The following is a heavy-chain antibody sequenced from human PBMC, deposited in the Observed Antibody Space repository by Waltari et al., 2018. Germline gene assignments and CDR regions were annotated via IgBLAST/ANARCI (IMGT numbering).Heavy chain of an antibody. Sequence: QVLLQESGPGLVKPSETLSLTCAVSGYSISSGYYWGWIRQPPGKGLEWIGSIYHSGSTYYNPSLKSRVTISVDTSKNQFSLKLSSVTAADTAVYYCEGAAAVAIDYWGQGTLVTVSS. CDR2: IYHSGST. CDR3: EGAAAVAIDY. J-gene: IGHJ4*02. D-gene: IGHD6-13*01. CDR1: GYSISSGYY. V-gene: IGHV4-38-2*01.